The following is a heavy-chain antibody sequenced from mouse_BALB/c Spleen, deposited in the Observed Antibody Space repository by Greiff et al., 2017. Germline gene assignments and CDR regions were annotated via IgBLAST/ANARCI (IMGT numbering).Heavy chain of an antibody. CDR3: AREGPLWLRQDAMDY. CDR1: GYTFTDYA. D-gene: IGHD2-2*01. CDR2: ISTYYGNT. V-gene: IGHV1-67*01. J-gene: IGHJ4*01. Sequence: QVQLQQSGPELVRPGVSVKISCKGSGYTFTDYAMHWVKQSHAKSLEWIGVISTYYGNTNYNQKFKGKATMTVDKSSSTAYMELARLTSEDSAIYYCAREGPLWLRQDAMDYWGQGTSVTVSS.